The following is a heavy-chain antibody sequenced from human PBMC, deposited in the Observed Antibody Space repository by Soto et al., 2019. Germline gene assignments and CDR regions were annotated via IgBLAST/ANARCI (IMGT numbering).Heavy chain of an antibody. D-gene: IGHD1-7*01. Sequence: QVQMQESGPGQVKPSQTLSLTCTVSGGSFSSGDYYWSWIRQHPGKGLEWIGYIYSSGSTYYNPSLKSRVTISVDTSKKQFSLELSSVTAADTAVYYCARGTGNRNFWYYFDYWGQGTLVTVSS. J-gene: IGHJ4*02. V-gene: IGHV4-31*03. CDR2: IYSSGST. CDR1: GGSFSSGDYY. CDR3: ARGTGNRNFWYYFDY.